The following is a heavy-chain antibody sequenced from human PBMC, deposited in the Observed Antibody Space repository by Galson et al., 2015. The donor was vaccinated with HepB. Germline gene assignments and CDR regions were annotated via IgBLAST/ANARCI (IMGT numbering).Heavy chain of an antibody. CDR3: AKDPYYYDSSGYYYYFDY. V-gene: IGHV3-23*01. D-gene: IGHD3-22*01. CDR1: GFTFSSYA. Sequence: SLRLSCAASGFTFSSYAMSWVRQAPGKGLEWVSAISGSGGSTYYADSVKGRFTISRDNSKNTLYLQMNSLRAEDTAVYYCAKDPYYYDSSGYYYYFDYWGQGTLVTVSS. J-gene: IGHJ4*02. CDR2: ISGSGGST.